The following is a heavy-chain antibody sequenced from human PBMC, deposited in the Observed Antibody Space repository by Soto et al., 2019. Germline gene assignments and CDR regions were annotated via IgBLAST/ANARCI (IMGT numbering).Heavy chain of an antibody. J-gene: IGHJ6*02. CDR2: IYHSGST. CDR1: SRSISSGDYY. D-gene: IGHD1-7*01. Sequence: PSERLSHTCTVSSRSISSGDYYWSWIRQPPGKGLEWIGYIYHSGSTYYSPSLKSRVTISVDTSKNQFSLKLSSVTAADTAVYYCARDNWNYFSYGMDVWGQVTAVT. CDR3: ARDNWNYFSYGMDV. V-gene: IGHV4-30-4*01.